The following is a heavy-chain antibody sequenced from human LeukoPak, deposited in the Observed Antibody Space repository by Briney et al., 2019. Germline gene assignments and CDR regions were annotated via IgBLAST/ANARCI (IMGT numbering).Heavy chain of an antibody. J-gene: IGHJ4*02. D-gene: IGHD5-18*01. CDR1: GFTFGSFA. V-gene: IGHV3-23*01. Sequence: PGGSLRLSCEASGFTFGSFAMYWVRQAPGKGLEWIAGIFGSGGSPHYADSVKGRFTISRDNSKNTVYLQINRLRAEDTAVYYCGKTTDGYSSGQKPAWPVDYWGQGALVTVSS. CDR3: GKTTDGYSSGQKPAWPVDY. CDR2: IFGSGGSP.